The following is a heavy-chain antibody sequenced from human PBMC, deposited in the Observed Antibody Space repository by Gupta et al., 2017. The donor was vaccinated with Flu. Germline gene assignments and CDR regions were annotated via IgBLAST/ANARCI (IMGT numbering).Heavy chain of an antibody. CDR1: GYTFTSYG. Sequence: QVQLVQSGAEVKKPGASVKVSCKVSGYTFTSYGISWVRQAPGQGLEWMGWISAYNGNTNYAQKLKGRVTMTTDTSTSTAYMELRSLRSDDTAVYYCARDRLRASENYDFWSGYRYYYYYGMDVWGQGTTVTVSS. CDR3: ARDRLRASENYDFWSGYRYYYYYGMDV. V-gene: IGHV1-18*01. CDR2: ISAYNGNT. D-gene: IGHD3-3*01. J-gene: IGHJ6*02.